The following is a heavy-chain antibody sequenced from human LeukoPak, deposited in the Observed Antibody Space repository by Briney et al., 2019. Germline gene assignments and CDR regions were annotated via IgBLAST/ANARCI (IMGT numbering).Heavy chain of an antibody. CDR1: GFTFSSYE. D-gene: IGHD4-23*01. V-gene: IGHV3-21*01. CDR3: AKDIYGGNWPNDY. CDR2: ISGSSYYI. Sequence: GGSLRLSCAASGFTFSSYEVNWVRQAPGKGLEWVSSISGSSYYIYYADSVKGRFTISRDNAKNSLYLQMNSLRAEDTALYYCAKDIYGGNWPNDYWGQGTLVTVSS. J-gene: IGHJ4*02.